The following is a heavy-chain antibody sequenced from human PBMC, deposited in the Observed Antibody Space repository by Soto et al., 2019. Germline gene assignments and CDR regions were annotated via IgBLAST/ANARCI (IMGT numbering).Heavy chain of an antibody. CDR1: GGSISSGDYF. V-gene: IGHV4-30-4*01. Sequence: QVQLQESGPGLVKPSQTLSLTCTVSGGSISSGDYFWSWIRQSPGKGLEWLGYISSIGRTYYNPSLKSRGSVTRDTSKNQFSLKLSTVTTTDTDVYYCARGLVIRPYYYHGMDVWGQGTTVTVSS. D-gene: IGHD3-9*01. J-gene: IGHJ6*02. CDR2: ISSIGRT. CDR3: ARGLVIRPYYYHGMDV.